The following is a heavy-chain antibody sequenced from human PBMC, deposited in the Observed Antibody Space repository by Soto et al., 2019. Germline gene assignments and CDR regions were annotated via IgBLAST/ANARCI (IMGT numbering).Heavy chain of an antibody. J-gene: IGHJ4*02. V-gene: IGHV1-69*13. Sequence: SAKGSCKASGGTFSKYSISWVRQAPGQGLEWMGGIIPMFGTANYAQKFQGRVTITADESTSTAYMELSSLRSEDTAVYYCARQFDYDSSGYYYAYWGQGSLVTVSS. D-gene: IGHD3-22*01. CDR2: IIPMFGTA. CDR1: GGTFSKYS. CDR3: ARQFDYDSSGYYYAY.